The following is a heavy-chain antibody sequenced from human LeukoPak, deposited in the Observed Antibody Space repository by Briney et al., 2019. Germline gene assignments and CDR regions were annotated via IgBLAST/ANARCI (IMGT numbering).Heavy chain of an antibody. CDR1: GYTFTGYY. J-gene: IGHJ5*02. CDR2: INPNSGGT. D-gene: IGHD1-26*01. CDR3: TRVNLRGSKYNWFDP. Sequence: ASVKVSCKASGYTFTGYYMHWVRQAPGQGLEWMGWINPNSGGTNYAQKFQGRVTMTRDTSISTAYMELSSLRSDDTAVYYCTRVNLRGSKYNWFDPWSQGTLVAVSS. V-gene: IGHV1-2*02.